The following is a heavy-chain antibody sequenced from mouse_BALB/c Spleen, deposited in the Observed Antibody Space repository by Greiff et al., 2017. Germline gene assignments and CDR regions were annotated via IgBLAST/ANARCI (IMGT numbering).Heavy chain of an antibody. Sequence: EVKLMESGGGLVKPGGSLKLSCAASGFTFSSYAMSWVRQSPEKRLEWVAEISSGGSYTYYPDTVTGRFTISRDNAKNTLYLEMSSLRSEDTAMYYCARDGTTAAFAYWGQGTLVTVSA. J-gene: IGHJ3*01. CDR3: ARDGTTAAFAY. D-gene: IGHD1-2*01. CDR2: ISSGGSYT. CDR1: GFTFSSYA. V-gene: IGHV5-9-4*01.